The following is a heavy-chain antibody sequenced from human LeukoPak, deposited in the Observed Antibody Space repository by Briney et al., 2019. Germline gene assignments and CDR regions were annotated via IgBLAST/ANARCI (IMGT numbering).Heavy chain of an antibody. Sequence: GGSLRLSCAASGFTFSSYSMNWVRQAPGKGLEWVSSISSSSSYIYYADSVKGRFTISRDNAKHPLYLQMNSLRAEDTAVYYCARDGLSIQPFDCWGQGTLVTVSS. J-gene: IGHJ4*02. V-gene: IGHV3-21*01. CDR3: ARDGLSIQPFDC. CDR2: ISSSSSYI. D-gene: IGHD2/OR15-2a*01. CDR1: GFTFSSYS.